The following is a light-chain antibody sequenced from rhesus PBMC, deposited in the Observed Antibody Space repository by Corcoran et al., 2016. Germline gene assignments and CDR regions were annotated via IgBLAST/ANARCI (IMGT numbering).Light chain of an antibody. Sequence: DIQMTQSPSSLSASVGDRVTITCRASQGISDYLSWYPQKPGRAPKRLIYAASNLGGGVPSRFRGSGSGTDVTLTISSLQPEDFATYYCLQGYSTPYTFGGGTKVEIK. V-gene: IGKV1-36*02. CDR3: LQGYSTPYT. CDR1: QGISDY. CDR2: AAS. J-gene: IGKJ4*01.